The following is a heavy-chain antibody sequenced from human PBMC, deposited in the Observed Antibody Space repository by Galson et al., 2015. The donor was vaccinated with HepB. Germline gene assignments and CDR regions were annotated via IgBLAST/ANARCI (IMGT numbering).Heavy chain of an antibody. CDR3: ARSVVRTNLGDAFDI. J-gene: IGHJ3*02. V-gene: IGHV4-39*07. CDR1: GGSISSRSYH. Sequence: SETLSLTCTVSGGSISSRSYHWGWIRQPPGRDLEWIGTMYRSGSTDYNPSLKSRITISVDTSKNQFSLKVMFVTAADTAVYYCARSVVRTNLGDAFDIWGQGTMVTVSS. CDR2: MYRSGST. D-gene: IGHD4-23*01.